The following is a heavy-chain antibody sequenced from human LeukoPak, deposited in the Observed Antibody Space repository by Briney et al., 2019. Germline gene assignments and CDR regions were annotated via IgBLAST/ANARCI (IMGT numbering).Heavy chain of an antibody. D-gene: IGHD4-17*01. CDR1: RVTFSPYD. Sequence: PGGSLRLSCAASRVTFSPYDMQWVRQAPGKGLEWVSYISGSGTTTYYADSVKGRFTISRDNAKNSLFLQMNSLRAEPTAQYYCASAKTTVTTLDYWGQGTLVTVSS. J-gene: IGHJ4*02. CDR3: ASAKTTVTTLDY. V-gene: IGHV3-48*03. CDR2: ISGSGTTT.